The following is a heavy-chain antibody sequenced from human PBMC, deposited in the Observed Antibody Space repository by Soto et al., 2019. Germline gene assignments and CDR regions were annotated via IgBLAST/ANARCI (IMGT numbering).Heavy chain of an antibody. J-gene: IGHJ4*02. CDR3: TRAGF. CDR1: GFTFSDFS. CDR2: INPSGTAI. V-gene: IGHV3-48*02. D-gene: IGHD3-10*01. Sequence: GGSLRLSCAGSGFTFSDFSMNWVRQAPGKGLEWIAYINPSGTAIYYADSVRGRFTISRDNAKNSLFLQMNSLRDEDTAVYHCTRAGFWGQGTLVTVSS.